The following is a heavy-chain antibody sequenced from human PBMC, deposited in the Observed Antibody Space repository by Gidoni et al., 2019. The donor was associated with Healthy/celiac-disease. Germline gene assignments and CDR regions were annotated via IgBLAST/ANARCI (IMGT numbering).Heavy chain of an antibody. V-gene: IGHV4-4*07. D-gene: IGHD5-18*01. CDR2: IYTSGNT. CDR3: ARAVVDTAMVRGRGAFDI. J-gene: IGHJ3*02. Sequence: SWLRHPAGKGLEWIGGIYTSGNTNYIPSLKSRVTMSVDTSKNQFSLKLSSVTAADTAVYYCARAVVDTAMVRGRGAFDIWGQGTMVTVSS.